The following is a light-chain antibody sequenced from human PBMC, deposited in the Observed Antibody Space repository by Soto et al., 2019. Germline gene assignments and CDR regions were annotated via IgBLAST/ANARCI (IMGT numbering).Light chain of an antibody. CDR3: QQYGSSPLIT. CDR2: GAS. CDR1: QTVRNNY. J-gene: IGKJ5*01. V-gene: IGKV3-20*01. Sequence: EFVLTQSPGTLSLSPGERATLSCRASQTVRNNYLAWYQQKPGQAPRLLISGASSRATGVPDRFSGSRSGTDFTLTISRLEPEDFVVYYCQQYGSSPLITFGQGTRLEIK.